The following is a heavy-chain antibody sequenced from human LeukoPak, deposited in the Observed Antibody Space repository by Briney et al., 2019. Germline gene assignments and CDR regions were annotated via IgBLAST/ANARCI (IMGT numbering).Heavy chain of an antibody. CDR1: GGPMYSYY. CDR3: ARLKFYDSTGYSPGHYMDV. CDR2: LYPGVST. J-gene: IGHJ6*03. V-gene: IGHV4-4*07. Sequence: SETLSLTCTVSGGPMYSYYWSWIRQTAGTGLEWIGRLYPGVSTNYNPSLKSRVTMSVDTSKNQFALKLSAVTAADTAVYYRARLKFYDSTGYSPGHYMDVWGRGTTFTVSS. D-gene: IGHD3-22*01.